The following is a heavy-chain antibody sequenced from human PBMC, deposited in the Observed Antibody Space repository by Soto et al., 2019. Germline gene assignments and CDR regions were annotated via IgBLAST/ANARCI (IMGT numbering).Heavy chain of an antibody. CDR3: ATSGYSSGWAFDY. D-gene: IGHD6-19*01. CDR2: IIPIFGTA. Sequence: GASVKVSCKASGGTFSSYAIIWVRQAPGQGLEWMGGIIPIFGTANYAQKFQGRVTITADESTSTAYMELSSLRSEDTAVYYCATSGYSSGWAFDYWGQGTLVTVSS. V-gene: IGHV1-69*13. J-gene: IGHJ4*02. CDR1: GGTFSSYA.